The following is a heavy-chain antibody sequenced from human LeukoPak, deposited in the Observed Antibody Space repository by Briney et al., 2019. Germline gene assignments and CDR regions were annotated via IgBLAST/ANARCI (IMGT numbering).Heavy chain of an antibody. D-gene: IGHD2-15*01. V-gene: IGHV3-48*01. J-gene: IGHJ5*02. Sequence: PGGSLRLSCAASGFTFSSYSMNWVRQAPGKGLEWVSYISSSSSTIYYADSVKGRFTISRDNAKNSLYLQMNSLRAEDTAVYYCASDLHPWDIVVVVASLGLDPWGQGTLVTVSS. CDR2: ISSSSSTI. CDR1: GFTFSSYS. CDR3: ASDLHPWDIVVVVASLGLDP.